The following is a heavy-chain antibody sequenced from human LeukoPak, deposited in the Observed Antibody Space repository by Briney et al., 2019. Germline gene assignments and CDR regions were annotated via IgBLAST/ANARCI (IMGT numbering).Heavy chain of an antibody. D-gene: IGHD2-2*01. CDR3: ARGKRVVVPAAILTLEYYYYYYMDV. V-gene: IGHV3-11*01. CDR1: GFTFSDYY. CDR2: ISSSGSTI. J-gene: IGHJ6*03. Sequence: PGGSLRLSCAASGFTFSDYYMSWIRQAPGKGLEWVSYISSSGSTIYYADSVKGRFTISRDNAKNSLYLQMNSLRAEDTAVYYCARGKRVVVPAAILTLEYYYYYYMDVWGKGTTVTVSS.